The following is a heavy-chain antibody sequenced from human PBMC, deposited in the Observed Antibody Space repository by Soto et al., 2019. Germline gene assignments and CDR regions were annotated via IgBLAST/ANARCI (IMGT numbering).Heavy chain of an antibody. J-gene: IGHJ5*02. V-gene: IGHV2-26*01. CDR2: IFSNDDK. CDR3: ALIKDCSSTHCYLAAFDP. D-gene: IGHD2-2*01. Sequence: GPAVLKPTETRTVTGSVSRRSPNNGRLGVSWIRQPPGKALEWLAHIFSNDDKSYSTSLQSRLTISKDTSRSQVVLTMTNMDPVDSATYYCALIKDCSSTHCYLAAFDPRGQGTLVTVSS. CDR1: RRSPNNGRLG.